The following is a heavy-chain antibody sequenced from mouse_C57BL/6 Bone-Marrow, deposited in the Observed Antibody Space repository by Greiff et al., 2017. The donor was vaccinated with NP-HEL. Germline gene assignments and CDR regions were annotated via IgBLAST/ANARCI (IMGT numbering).Heavy chain of an antibody. V-gene: IGHV1-62-2*01. CDR3: ARHYVHYCGGSWFAY. D-gene: IGHD1-1*02. CDR1: GYTFTEYT. CDR2: FYTGGGSI. J-gene: IGHJ3*01. Sequence: VQLQQSGAELVKPGASVKLSCKASGYTFTEYTIHWVKQRPGQGLEWIGWFYTGGGSIKYNEKFKNKATLTVDKSSSTVYMKLSRLTSEDSAVYFCARHYVHYCGGSWFAYWGQGTLVTVSA.